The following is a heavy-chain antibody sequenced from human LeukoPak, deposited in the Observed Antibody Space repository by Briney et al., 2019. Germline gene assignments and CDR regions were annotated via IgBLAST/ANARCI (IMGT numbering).Heavy chain of an antibody. Sequence: GASVKVPCKASGYTFTSYGISWVRQAPGQGLEWMGWISAYNGNTNYAQKLQGRVTMTTDTSTSTAYMELRSLRSDDTAVCYCARFTRPAAIRGANWFDPWGQGTLVTVSS. V-gene: IGHV1-18*01. CDR3: ARFTRPAAIRGANWFDP. D-gene: IGHD2-2*02. J-gene: IGHJ5*02. CDR1: GYTFTSYG. CDR2: ISAYNGNT.